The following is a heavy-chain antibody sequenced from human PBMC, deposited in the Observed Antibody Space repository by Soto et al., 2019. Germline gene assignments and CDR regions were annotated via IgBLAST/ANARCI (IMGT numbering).Heavy chain of an antibody. J-gene: IGHJ5*02. V-gene: IGHV3-30*18. CDR2: ISYDGSNR. CDR3: AKDTYGSGWYGWSDP. D-gene: IGHD6-19*01. CDR1: GFTFSSYG. Sequence: GGSLRLSCAASGFTFSSYGMHWVRQAPGKGLEWVAVISYDGSNRYYADSVKGRFTISRDNSKNTLYLQMNSLRAEDTAVYYCAKDTYGSGWYGWSDPGGKETLVTVPS.